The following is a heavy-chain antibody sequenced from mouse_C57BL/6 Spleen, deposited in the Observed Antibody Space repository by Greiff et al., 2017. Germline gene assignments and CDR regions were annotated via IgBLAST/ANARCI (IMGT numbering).Heavy chain of an antibody. CDR2: INPNYGTT. CDR1: GYSFTDYN. CDR3: AKDGYSAWFAY. V-gene: IGHV1-39*01. D-gene: IGHD2-3*01. Sequence: EVQLLESGPELVKPGASVKISCKASGYSFTDYNMYWVKQSNGKSLEWIGVINPNYGTTSYNQKFKGKVTLTVDHYSSTGYMQLDSLASEDSAIDCGAKDGYSAWFAYWGQGTLVTVSA. J-gene: IGHJ3*01.